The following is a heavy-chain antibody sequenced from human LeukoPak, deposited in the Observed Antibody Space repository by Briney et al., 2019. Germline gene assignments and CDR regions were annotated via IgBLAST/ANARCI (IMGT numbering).Heavy chain of an antibody. D-gene: IGHD4-11*01. Sequence: SETLSLTCTVSGGSISSGDYYWSWIRQPPGKGLEWIGYIYYSGSTYYNPSLKSRVTISVDTSKNQFSLKLSSVTAADTAVYYCARGPPVQYPYYYYYYYMGVWGKGTTVTVSS. CDR2: IYYSGST. CDR1: GGSISSGDYY. V-gene: IGHV4-30-4*08. CDR3: ARGPPVQYPYYYYYYYMGV. J-gene: IGHJ6*03.